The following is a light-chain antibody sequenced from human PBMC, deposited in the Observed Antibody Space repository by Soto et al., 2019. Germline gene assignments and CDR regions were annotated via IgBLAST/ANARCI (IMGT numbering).Light chain of an antibody. CDR2: DVS. V-gene: IGLV2-14*01. J-gene: IGLJ1*01. CDR1: SSDVGGYNY. Sequence: QSVLTQPASVSGSPGQSITISCTGTSSDVGGYNYVSWYQQHPGKAPKLMIYDVSNRPSGVSNRFSGSKSGNTASLTISWLQAEDEADYYCSSYTSGTPYVFGTGTKVTVL. CDR3: SSYTSGTPYV.